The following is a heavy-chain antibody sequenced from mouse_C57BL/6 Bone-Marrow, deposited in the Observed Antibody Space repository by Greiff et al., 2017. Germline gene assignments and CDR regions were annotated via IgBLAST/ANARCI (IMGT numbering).Heavy chain of an antibody. CDR3: ARWNDGYYWFAY. D-gene: IGHD2-3*01. CDR1: GYTFTDYY. Sequence: EVQLQESGPELVKPGASVKMSCKASGYTFTDYYMHWVKQSHGKSLEWIGYIYPNNGGNGYNQKFKGQATLTVDKSSSTAYMELRSLTSEDSAVYYCARWNDGYYWFAYWGQGTLVTVSA. V-gene: IGHV1-34*01. J-gene: IGHJ3*01. CDR2: IYPNNGGN.